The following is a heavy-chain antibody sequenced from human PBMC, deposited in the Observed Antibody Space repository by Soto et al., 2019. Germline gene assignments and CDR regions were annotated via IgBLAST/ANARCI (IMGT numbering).Heavy chain of an antibody. CDR1: GGAITSYY. D-gene: IGHD3-3*01. Sequence: SETLSLTCNVSGGAITSYYWPWIRQPAWKGLEWIGRIYSSGSTKYNPSLQSRVTMSLDTSKNQFSLRLTSVTAADPAVYYCARGQRFSDWFDPWGQGTLVTVSS. CDR3: ARGQRFSDWFDP. CDR2: IYSSGST. V-gene: IGHV4-4*07. J-gene: IGHJ5*02.